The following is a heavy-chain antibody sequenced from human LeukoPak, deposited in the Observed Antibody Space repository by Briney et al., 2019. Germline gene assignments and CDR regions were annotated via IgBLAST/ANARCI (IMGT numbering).Heavy chain of an antibody. V-gene: IGHV3-30*02. Sequence: GGSLRLSCAASGFTFSTYGMHWVRQAPGKGLEWVAFIRYDGSNKHYADSMKGRFTISRDNSRDTLYLQMNSLRADDTAVYYCARGRDYVWGSYRTLHYYMDVWGKGTTVTISS. D-gene: IGHD3-16*02. J-gene: IGHJ6*03. CDR2: IRYDGSNK. CDR3: ARGRDYVWGSYRTLHYYMDV. CDR1: GFTFSTYG.